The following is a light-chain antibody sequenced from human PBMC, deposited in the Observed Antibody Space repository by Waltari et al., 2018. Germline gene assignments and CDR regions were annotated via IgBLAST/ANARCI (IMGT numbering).Light chain of an antibody. Sequence: QSPLTQPASVSASPGQSITISCTGTSSDIGNDNLVTWYQQHSGKVPKLIIYDVTQRPSGVSDRFSGSKSGHTASLTISGLQEDDEADYYCCSYAVSSTLVFGGGTKVTVL. CDR3: CSYAVSSTLV. CDR1: SSDIGNDNL. CDR2: DVT. V-gene: IGLV2-23*02. J-gene: IGLJ2*01.